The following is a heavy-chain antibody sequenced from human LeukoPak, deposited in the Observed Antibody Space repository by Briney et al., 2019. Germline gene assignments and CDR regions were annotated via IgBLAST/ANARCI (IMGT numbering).Heavy chain of an antibody. J-gene: IGHJ4*02. CDR1: GGSFSGYY. V-gene: IGHV4-34*01. Sequence: SETLSLTCAVYGGSFSGYYWSWIRQPPGKGLEWIGEINHSGGTNYNPSLKSRVTISVDTSKNQFSLKLSSVTAADTAVYYCARPNRGYSSSWYSMRYYFDYWGQGTLVTVSS. CDR3: ARPNRGYSSSWYSMRYYFDY. CDR2: INHSGGT. D-gene: IGHD6-13*01.